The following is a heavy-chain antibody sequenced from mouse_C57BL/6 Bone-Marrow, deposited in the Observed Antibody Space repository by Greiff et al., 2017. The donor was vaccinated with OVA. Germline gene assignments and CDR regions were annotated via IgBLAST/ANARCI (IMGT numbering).Heavy chain of an antibody. CDR1: GFTFSDYY. J-gene: IGHJ4*01. CDR3: ARHGGDY. V-gene: IGHV5-12*01. Sequence: VQLKESGGGLVQPGGSLKLSCAASGFTFSDYYMYWVRQTPEKRLEWVAYISNGGGSTYYPDTVKGRFTISRDNAKNTLYLQMSRLKSEDTAMYYCARHGGDYWGQGTSVTVSS. CDR2: ISNGGGST.